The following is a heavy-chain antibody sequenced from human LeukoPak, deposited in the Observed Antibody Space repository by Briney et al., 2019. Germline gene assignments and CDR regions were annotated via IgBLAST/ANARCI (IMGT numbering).Heavy chain of an antibody. J-gene: IGHJ4*02. V-gene: IGHV3-9*01. D-gene: IGHD5-12*01. CDR3: AKGAPIVATDTYYFDY. CDR1: GFTFDDYA. Sequence: GGSLRLSCAASGFTFDDYAMHWVRQAPGKGLEWVSGISWNSGSIGYADSVKGRFTISRDKAKTSLYLQMNSLSAEDTALYYCAKGAPIVATDTYYFDYWGQGTLVTVSS. CDR2: ISWNSGSI.